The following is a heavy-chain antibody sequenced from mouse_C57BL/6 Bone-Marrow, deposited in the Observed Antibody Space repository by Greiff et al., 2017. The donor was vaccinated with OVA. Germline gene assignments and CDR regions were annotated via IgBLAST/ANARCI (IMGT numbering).Heavy chain of an antibody. D-gene: IGHD2-12*01. Sequence: EVKLVESGGGLVKPGGSLKLSCAASGFTFSSYAMSWVRQTPEKRLEWVATISDGGSYTYYPDNVKGRFTISRDNAKNNLYLQMSHLKSEDTAMYYCARGFDYSRGYYAMDYWGQGTSVTVSS. CDR3: ARGFDYSRGYYAMDY. CDR1: GFTFSSYA. J-gene: IGHJ4*01. CDR2: ISDGGSYT. V-gene: IGHV5-4*03.